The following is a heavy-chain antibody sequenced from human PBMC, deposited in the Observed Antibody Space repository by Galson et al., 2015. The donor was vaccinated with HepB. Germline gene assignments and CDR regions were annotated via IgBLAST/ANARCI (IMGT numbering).Heavy chain of an antibody. CDR1: GFLLTNAG. D-gene: IGHD2-21*02. J-gene: IGHJ4*02. CDR2: ISHDGSDK. CDR3: VRVRRLTLDF. V-gene: IGHV3-30*03. Sequence: SLRLSCAVSGFLLTNAGIQWVRQAPGKGLQWVASISHDGSDKNYAESLQGRFAISRDISKNRVYLQMNSLSTEDTAVYFCVRVRRLTLDFWGQGTLVTVSS.